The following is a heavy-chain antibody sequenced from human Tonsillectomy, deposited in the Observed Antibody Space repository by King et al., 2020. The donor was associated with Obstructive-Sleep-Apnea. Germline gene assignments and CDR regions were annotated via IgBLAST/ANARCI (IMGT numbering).Heavy chain of an antibody. D-gene: IGHD2-2*01. CDR1: RASISSSSYY. CDR2: VYNSGNT. Sequence: QLQESGPGLVKASETLSLTCTVSRASISSSSYYWGWIRLPPGKGLEWVGTVYNSGNTYYTPSLKRRVIISLDMSKNQFSLKLTSVTAADTAVYYCARGQPMLGRMDVWGQGTTITVS. J-gene: IGHJ6*02. CDR3: ARGQPMLGRMDV. V-gene: IGHV4-39*07.